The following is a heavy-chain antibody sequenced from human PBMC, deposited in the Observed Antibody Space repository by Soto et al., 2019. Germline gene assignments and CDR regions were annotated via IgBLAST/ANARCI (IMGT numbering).Heavy chain of an antibody. D-gene: IGHD3-3*01. V-gene: IGHV3-23*01. CDR2: ISGSGGST. Sequence: GGSLRLSCAASGFTFSSYAMSWVRQAPGKGLKWVSAISGSGGSTYYADSVKGRFTISRDNSKNTLYLQMNSLRAEDTAVYYCAKDQETGFTIFGVVTPRPFDYWGQGTLVTVSS. CDR1: GFTFSSYA. CDR3: AKDQETGFTIFGVVTPRPFDY. J-gene: IGHJ4*02.